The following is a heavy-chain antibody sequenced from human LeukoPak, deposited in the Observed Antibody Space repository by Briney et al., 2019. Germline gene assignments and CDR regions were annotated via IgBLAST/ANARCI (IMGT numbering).Heavy chain of an antibody. Sequence: ASVKVSCKASGYTFTSYGISWVRQAPGQGLEWMGWISAYNGSTNYAQKLQGRVTMTTDTSTSTAYMELGSLRSDDTAVYYCARVFVVRGVIPINSLPWFDPWGQGTLVTVSS. CDR3: ARVFVVRGVIPINSLPWFDP. D-gene: IGHD3-10*01. CDR2: ISAYNGST. V-gene: IGHV1-18*01. J-gene: IGHJ5*02. CDR1: GYTFTSYG.